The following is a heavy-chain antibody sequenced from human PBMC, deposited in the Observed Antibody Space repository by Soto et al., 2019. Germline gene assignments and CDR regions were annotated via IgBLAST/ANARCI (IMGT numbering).Heavy chain of an antibody. V-gene: IGHV3-30*18. CDR1: GFTFSSYG. CDR3: AKGGYSGSDPYYYCYGMDV. Sequence: QVQLVESGGGVVQPGRSLRLSCAASGFTFSSYGMHWVRQAPGKGLEWVAVISYDGSNKYYADSVKGRFTISRDNSKNTLYLQMNSRRAEDTAEYYCAKGGYSGSDPYYYCYGMDVWGQGTTVTVSS. CDR2: ISYDGSNK. D-gene: IGHD1-26*01. J-gene: IGHJ6*02.